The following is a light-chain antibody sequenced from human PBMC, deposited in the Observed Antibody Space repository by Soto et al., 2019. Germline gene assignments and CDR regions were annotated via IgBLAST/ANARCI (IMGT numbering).Light chain of an antibody. V-gene: IGKV3-20*01. CDR3: QQYDTSPRT. J-gene: IGKJ1*01. CDR1: QSVNSDY. CDR2: GAS. Sequence: EIVLTQSPGTLSLSPGERATLSCRASQSVNSDYLAWYQQKPGQGPRVLMYGASSRATRIPHRFSGSGSGPDFTLTISRLEPEDFAVYYCQQYDTSPRTFGQGTKVEIK.